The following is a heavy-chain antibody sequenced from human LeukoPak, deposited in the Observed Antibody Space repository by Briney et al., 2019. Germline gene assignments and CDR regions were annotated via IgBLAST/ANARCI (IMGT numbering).Heavy chain of an antibody. CDR1: GFTVSINY. D-gene: IGHD3-22*01. CDR2: IYSGGST. CDR3: ASMRDSSGYYYAVYFQH. V-gene: IGHV3-66*01. Sequence: GGSLRLSCAASGFTVSINYMSWVRQAPGKGLEWVSVIYSGGSTYYADSVKGRFTISRDNSKNTMYLKMNSLRAEDTAVYYCASMRDSSGYYYAVYFQHWGQGTLVTVSS. J-gene: IGHJ1*01.